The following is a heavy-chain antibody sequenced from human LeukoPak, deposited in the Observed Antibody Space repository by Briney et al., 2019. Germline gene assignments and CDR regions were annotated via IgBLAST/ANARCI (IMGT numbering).Heavy chain of an antibody. CDR1: GFTFIGYY. CDR3: ASDHYYDSSGLGD. D-gene: IGHD3-22*01. CDR2: INPNSGGT. V-gene: IGHV1-2*02. J-gene: IGHJ4*02. Sequence: ASVKVSCKASGFTFIGYYMHWVRQAPGQGLEWMGWINPNSGGTNYAQKFQGRVTMTRDTSISTAYMELSRLESDDTAVYYCASDHYYDSSGLGDWGQGTLVTVSS.